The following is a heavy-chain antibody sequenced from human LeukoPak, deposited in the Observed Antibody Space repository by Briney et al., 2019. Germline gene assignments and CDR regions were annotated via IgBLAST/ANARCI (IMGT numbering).Heavy chain of an antibody. CDR2: IIPIFGTA. CDR3: ARGGYDSSRGDFQH. D-gene: IGHD3-22*01. CDR1: GGTFSSYA. J-gene: IGHJ1*01. V-gene: IGHV1-69*13. Sequence: ASVKVSCKASGGTFSSYAISWVRQAPGQGLEWMGGIIPIFGTANYAQKFQGRVTITADESTSTAYMELSSLRSEDTAVYYCARGGYDSSRGDFQHWGQGTLVTVSS.